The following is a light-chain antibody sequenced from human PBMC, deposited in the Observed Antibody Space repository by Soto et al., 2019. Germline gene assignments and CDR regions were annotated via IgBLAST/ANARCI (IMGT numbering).Light chain of an antibody. CDR1: QSIGIW. CDR2: KAS. CDR3: QQYNDYSWT. Sequence: LQMTQSPSTLSASVGDRVAITCRASQSIGIWLAWYQQKPGKAPRFLIYKASSLESGVPSRFSGSGYGTEFALTISSLQPDDFATDYCQQYNDYSWTFGQGTKVEIK. V-gene: IGKV1-5*03. J-gene: IGKJ1*01.